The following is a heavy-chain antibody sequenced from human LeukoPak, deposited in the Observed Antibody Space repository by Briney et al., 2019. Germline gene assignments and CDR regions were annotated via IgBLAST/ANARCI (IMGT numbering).Heavy chain of an antibody. J-gene: IGHJ4*02. Sequence: ASVKVSCKASGYTFTSYYMYWVRQAPGQGLEWMGIINPNRGSTSYAQKFQGRVTMTRDMSTSTVYMGLSSLRSEDTAVYYCATGGHVRVYDSSAYYGHYWGQGILVTVSS. V-gene: IGHV1-46*01. D-gene: IGHD3-22*01. CDR2: INPNRGST. CDR1: GYTFTSYY. CDR3: ATGGHVRVYDSSAYYGHY.